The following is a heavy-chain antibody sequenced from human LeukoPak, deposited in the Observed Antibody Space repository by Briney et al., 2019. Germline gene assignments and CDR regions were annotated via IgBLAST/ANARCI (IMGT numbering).Heavy chain of an antibody. D-gene: IGHD3-3*01. CDR3: ARGRSDYDFWSGYYVDYYYYGMDV. CDR2: MNPNSGNT. V-gene: IGHV1-8*01. Sequence: ASVKVSCKASGYTFTSYDINWVRQATGQGLEWMGWMNPNSGNTGYAQKFQGRVTMTRNTSISTAYMELSSLRSEDTAVYYCARGRSDYDFWSGYYVDYYYYGMDVWGQGTTDTVSS. CDR1: GYTFTSYD. J-gene: IGHJ6*02.